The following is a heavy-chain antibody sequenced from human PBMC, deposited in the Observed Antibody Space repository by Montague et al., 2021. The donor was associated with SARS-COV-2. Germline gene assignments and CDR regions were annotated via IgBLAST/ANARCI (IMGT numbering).Heavy chain of an antibody. V-gene: IGHV4-34*01. J-gene: IGHJ6*02. CDR2: FNYTGST. Sequence: SETLSLTCTVFGGSFSEYYWTWIRQSPGKGLEWIGEFNYTGSTNYNPSLKSRVTISVDTSKKHFSLKLTSITAADTAIYYCARGLLRYFFYWGQGTTVTVSS. CDR1: GGSFSEYY. D-gene: IGHD1-26*01. CDR3: ARGLLRYFFY.